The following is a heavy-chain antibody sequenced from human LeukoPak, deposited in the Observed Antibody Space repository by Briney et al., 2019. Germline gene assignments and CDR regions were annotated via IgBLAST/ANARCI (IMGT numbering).Heavy chain of an antibody. V-gene: IGHV3-74*01. CDR2: INEDGWGT. D-gene: IGHD2-21*02. J-gene: IGHJ4*02. Sequence: GGSLRLSCAVSGFTLNSNWIHWVRQAPGQGLVWVSRINEDGWGTSYADSVKGRFTISKDDAKNTVYLQMNSLRAEDTAVYYCARDVGVYCGGDCFYPYYFDYWGQGTPVTVSS. CDR3: ARDVGVYCGGDCFYPYYFDY. CDR1: GFTLNSNW.